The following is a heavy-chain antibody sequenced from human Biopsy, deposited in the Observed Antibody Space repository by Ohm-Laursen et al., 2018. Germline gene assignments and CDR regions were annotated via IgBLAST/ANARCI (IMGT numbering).Heavy chain of an antibody. J-gene: IGHJ6*02. CDR2: IYYSATN. Sequence: TLSLTSTVSGDSVSKYYWIRIPPPPGQGLESIVHIYYSATNNYNPSLQSRVSISVDTSRYQVYLHLSSVTAADTAVYYCARDSGILNYDNFKYYHYYGMDVWGQGTKVTVSS. V-gene: IGHV4-59*02. CDR1: GDSVSKYY. CDR3: ARDSGILNYDNFKYYHYYGMDV. D-gene: IGHD3-9*01.